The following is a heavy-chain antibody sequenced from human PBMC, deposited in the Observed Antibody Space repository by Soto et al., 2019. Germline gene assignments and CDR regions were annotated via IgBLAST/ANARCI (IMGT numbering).Heavy chain of an antibody. CDR3: ATSVNSAMAFDY. CDR2: INPNGGST. V-gene: IGHV1-46*01. CDR1: GYTFTHYY. Sequence: ASVKVSCKASGYTFTHYYMHWVRQAPGQGLEWMGIINPNGGSTTYAQRFRAGFTMTRDTSTSTVYMELSSLRSEDSAVYYCATSVNSAMAFDYWGQGTLVTVSS. J-gene: IGHJ4*02. D-gene: IGHD5-18*01.